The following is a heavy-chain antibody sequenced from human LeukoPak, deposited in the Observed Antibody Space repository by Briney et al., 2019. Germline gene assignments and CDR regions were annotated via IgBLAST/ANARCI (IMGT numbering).Heavy chain of an antibody. Sequence: SETLSLTCTVSGGSIISYYWSWIRQPPGKGLEWIGYIYYSGSTNYNPSLKSRVTISVDTSKNQFSLKLSSVTAADTAVYYCARVTYTGSYPNWFDSWGQGTLVTVSS. CDR3: ARVTYTGSYPNWFDS. D-gene: IGHD1-26*01. V-gene: IGHV4-59*01. CDR2: IYYSGST. CDR1: GGSIISYY. J-gene: IGHJ5*01.